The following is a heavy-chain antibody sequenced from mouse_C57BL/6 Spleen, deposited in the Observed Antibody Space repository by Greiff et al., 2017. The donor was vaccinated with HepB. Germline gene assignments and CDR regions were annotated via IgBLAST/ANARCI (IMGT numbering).Heavy chain of an antibody. Sequence: EVQLQQSGPELVKPGASVKIPCKASGYTFTDYNMDWVKQSHGKSLEWIGDINPNNGGTIYNQKFKGKATLTVDKSSSTAYMALTSLTSEDTAVDYCARGGLVVVSDWYFDVGGTGTTVTVSS. CDR2: INPNNGGT. CDR1: GYTFTDYN. J-gene: IGHJ1*03. V-gene: IGHV1-18*01. CDR3: ARGGLVVVSDWYFDV. D-gene: IGHD1-1*01.